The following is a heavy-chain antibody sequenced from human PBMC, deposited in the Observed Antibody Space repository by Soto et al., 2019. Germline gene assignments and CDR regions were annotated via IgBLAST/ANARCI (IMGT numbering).Heavy chain of an antibody. CDR1: GGSVSSGSYY. CDR3: AREPRLEGIWFDP. J-gene: IGHJ5*02. Sequence: SETLSLTCTVSGGSVSSGSYYWSWIRQPPGKGLEWIGYIYYSGSTNYNPSLKSRVTISVDTSKNQFSLKLSSVTAADTAVYYCAREPRLEGIWFDPWGQGTLVTVSS. V-gene: IGHV4-61*01. CDR2: IYYSGST.